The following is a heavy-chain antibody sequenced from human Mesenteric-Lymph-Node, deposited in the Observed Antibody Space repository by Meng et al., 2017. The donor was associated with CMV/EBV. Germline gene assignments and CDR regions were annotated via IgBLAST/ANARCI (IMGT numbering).Heavy chain of an antibody. V-gene: IGHV3-30*02. J-gene: IGHJ6*02. CDR3: AKDRGGYYYHGMNV. CDR2: TRYDGNTK. Sequence: GESLKISCAASGFTVTNNYMSWVCQAPGKGLEWVAFTRYDGNTKYYGDSVKGRFTISRDNSKNTVYLQMNSLRGEDTAVYYCAKDRGGYYYHGMNVWGQGTTVTVSS. CDR1: GFTVTNNY. D-gene: IGHD2-15*01.